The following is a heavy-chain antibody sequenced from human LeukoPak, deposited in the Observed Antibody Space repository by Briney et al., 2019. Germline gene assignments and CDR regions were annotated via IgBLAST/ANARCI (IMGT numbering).Heavy chain of an antibody. D-gene: IGHD3-22*01. V-gene: IGHV3-23*01. CDR1: GFTFSSYA. CDR3: AKVWGYYDSSGYYLNFDY. CDR2: ISGSGGST. Sequence: GSLRLSCAASGFTFSSYAMSWVRQAPGKGLEWVSAISGSGGSTYYADSVKGRFTISRDNSKNTLYLQMNSLRAEDTAVYYCAKVWGYYDSSGYYLNFDYWGQGTLVTVSS. J-gene: IGHJ4*02.